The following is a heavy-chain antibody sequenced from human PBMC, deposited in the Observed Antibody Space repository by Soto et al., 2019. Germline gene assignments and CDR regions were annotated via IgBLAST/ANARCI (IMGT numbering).Heavy chain of an antibody. J-gene: IGHJ2*01. CDR1: GGSISSYY. CDR3: ARDGDYDFWSGSPKDRNWYFDL. Sequence: PSETLSLTCTVSGGSISSYYCSWIRQPAGKGLEWIGRIYTSGSTNYNPSLKSRVTMSVDTSKNQFSLKLSSVTAADTAVYYCARDGDYDFWSGSPKDRNWYFDLWGRGTLVTVSS. V-gene: IGHV4-4*07. CDR2: IYTSGST. D-gene: IGHD3-3*01.